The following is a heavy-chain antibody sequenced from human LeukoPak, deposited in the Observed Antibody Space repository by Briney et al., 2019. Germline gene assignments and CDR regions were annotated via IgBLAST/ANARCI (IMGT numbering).Heavy chain of an antibody. CDR3: XXXXXSPHYFDY. CDR1: GFTFSSYG. J-gene: IGHJ4*02. Sequence: PGRSLRLSCAASGFTFSSYGMHWVRQAPGKGLEWVAVIWYDGSNKYYADSVKGRFTISRDNSKNTLYLQMNSLRAEDTAVYYCXXXXXSPHYFDYWGQGTLVTVSS. V-gene: IGHV3-33*01. CDR2: IWYDGSNK.